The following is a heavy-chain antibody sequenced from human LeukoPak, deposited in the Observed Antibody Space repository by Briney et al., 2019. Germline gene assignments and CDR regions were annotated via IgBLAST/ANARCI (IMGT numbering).Heavy chain of an antibody. Sequence: KPSETLSLTCTVSGGSISSYYWSWIRQPPGKGLEWIWYIYYSGSTNYNPSLKSRVTISVDTSKNQFSLKLSSVTAADTAVYYCTSVTGLNWFDPWGQGTLVTVSS. CDR1: GGSISSYY. V-gene: IGHV4-59*01. CDR2: IYYSGST. D-gene: IGHD2/OR15-2a*01. J-gene: IGHJ5*02. CDR3: TSVTGLNWFDP.